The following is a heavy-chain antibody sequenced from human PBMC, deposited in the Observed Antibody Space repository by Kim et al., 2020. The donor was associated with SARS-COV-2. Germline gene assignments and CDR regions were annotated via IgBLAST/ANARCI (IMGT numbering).Heavy chain of an antibody. CDR3: ATLLFRRRDGYSS. Sequence: ASVKVSCKASGYTFTGYYMHWVRQAPGQGLEWMGWINPNSGGTNYAQKFRGRVTMTRDTSISTAYMELSRLRSDDTAVYYCATLLFRRRDGYSSWGQGTLVTVSS. CDR2: INPNSGGT. V-gene: IGHV1-2*02. CDR1: GYTFTGYY. D-gene: IGHD4-4*01. J-gene: IGHJ4*02.